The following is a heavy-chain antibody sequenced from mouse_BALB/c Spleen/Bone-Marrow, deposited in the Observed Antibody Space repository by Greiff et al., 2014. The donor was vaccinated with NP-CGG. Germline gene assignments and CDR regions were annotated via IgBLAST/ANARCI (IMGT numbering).Heavy chain of an antibody. CDR1: GFSLSSYG. CDR3: AKANRYGYAMDY. J-gene: IGHJ4*01. V-gene: IGHV2-3*01. Sequence: QVQLQQPGPGLVAPSQSLSITCTVSGFSLSSYGVSWVRQPPGKGLEWLGVIWGDGSTNYHSALISRLSISKDNSKSQVFLKLNSLQTEDTTTFYCAKANRYGYAMDYWGQGTSVTVSS. CDR2: IWGDGST. D-gene: IGHD1-1*01.